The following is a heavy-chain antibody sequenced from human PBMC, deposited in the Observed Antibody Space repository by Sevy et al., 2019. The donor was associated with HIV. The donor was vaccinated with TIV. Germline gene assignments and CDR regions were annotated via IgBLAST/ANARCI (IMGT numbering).Heavy chain of an antibody. J-gene: IGHJ6*03. D-gene: IGHD3-16*01. CDR3: ASVALTFGSDDYEYHFFMDV. CDR2: ISYDGKNK. CDR1: GFTFSSYD. V-gene: IGHV3-30*03. Sequence: GGSLRLSCAASGFTFSSYDMHWVRQAPGKGLEWVAGISYDGKNKYYVDSVKGQFTISRDNSKNILYLQLNSLRAEDTAVYHCASVALTFGSDDYEYHFFMDVWGNGTTVTVSS.